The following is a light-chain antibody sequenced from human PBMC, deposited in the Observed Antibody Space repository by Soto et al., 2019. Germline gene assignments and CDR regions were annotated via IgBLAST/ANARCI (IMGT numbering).Light chain of an antibody. CDR2: DAS. CDR3: QQYGSSPWT. CDR1: QRVAKF. Sequence: EIVLTQSPDTLSLSPGERATLFCRASQRVAKFLAWYQQKGGQAPRLLIFDASTRATDVPGRFNGSGSGTAFTLTISSLEPEDSAVYYCQQYGSSPWTFGQGTKVDIK. J-gene: IGKJ1*01. V-gene: IGKV3-11*01.